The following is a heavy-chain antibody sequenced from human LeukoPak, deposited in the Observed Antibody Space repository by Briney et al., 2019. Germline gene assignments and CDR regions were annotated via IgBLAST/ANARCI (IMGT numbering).Heavy chain of an antibody. V-gene: IGHV1-69*01. D-gene: IGHD4-17*01. CDR3: ARDGGYGDDRGDWFDP. J-gene: IGHJ5*02. CDR2: IIPIFGTA. Sequence: PAASVKVSCKASGGTFSSYAISWVRQAPGQGLEWMGGIIPIFGTANYAQKFQGRVTITADESTSTAHMELSSLRSEDTAVYYCARDGGYGDDRGDWFDPWGQGTLVTVSS. CDR1: GGTFSSYA.